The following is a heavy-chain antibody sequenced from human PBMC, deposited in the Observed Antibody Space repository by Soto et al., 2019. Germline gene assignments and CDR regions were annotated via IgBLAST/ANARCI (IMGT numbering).Heavy chain of an antibody. CDR1: GVSISSSSYS. J-gene: IGHJ5*02. D-gene: IGHD2-15*01. Sequence: SETLSLNCPVSGVSISSSSYSWGWIRQPPGQRLEWIGSIYYSGSTYYNPSLKSRVTISVDTSKNQFSLKLSSVTAADTAVYYCARHHSCSGGSCSAPNWFDPWGQGTLVTVSS. CDR2: IYYSGST. CDR3: ARHHSCSGGSCSAPNWFDP. V-gene: IGHV4-39*01.